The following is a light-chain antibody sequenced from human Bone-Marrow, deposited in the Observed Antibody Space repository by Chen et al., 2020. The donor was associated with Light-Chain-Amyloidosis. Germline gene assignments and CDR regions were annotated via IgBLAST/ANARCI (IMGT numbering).Light chain of an antibody. Sequence: SFVLPQPPSVSVAPGKTASIACGGDNIGGKTVHWYQQKSGQAPVLVIFYDSDRPSGVPERFSGSNSGNLATLTISGVEAGDEGDYYCQVWDRSSDHFVFGTGTKVSVL. CDR1: NIGGKT. CDR2: YDS. CDR3: QVWDRSSDHFV. V-gene: IGLV3-21*04. J-gene: IGLJ1*01.